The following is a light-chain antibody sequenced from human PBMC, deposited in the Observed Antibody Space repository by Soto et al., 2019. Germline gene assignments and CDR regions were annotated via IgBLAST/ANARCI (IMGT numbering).Light chain of an antibody. CDR3: QHRVNWPFT. V-gene: IGKV1-39*01. J-gene: IGKJ3*01. CDR2: AAS. Sequence: DIQMTQSPSSLSASVGDRVTITCRASQSISSYLNWYQQKPGKAPKLLIYAASSLQSGVPSRFSGSGSGTDFTLTISSLQPEDFAVYYCQHRVNWPFTFGPGTKVDIK. CDR1: QSISSY.